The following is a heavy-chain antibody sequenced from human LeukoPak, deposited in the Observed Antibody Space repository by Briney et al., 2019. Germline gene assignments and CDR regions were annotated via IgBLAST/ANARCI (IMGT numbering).Heavy chain of an antibody. CDR3: ARVDSSSWYSNYYYGMDV. CDR1: GGTFSSYA. CDR2: IMSIFGTA. V-gene: IGHV1-69*13. D-gene: IGHD6-13*01. Sequence: SVKVSCKASGGTFSSYAISWVRQAPGQGLEWMGGIMSIFGTANYAQKFQGRVTITADESTSTAYMELSSLRSEDTAVYYCARVDSSSWYSNYYYGMDVWGQGTTVTVSS. J-gene: IGHJ6*02.